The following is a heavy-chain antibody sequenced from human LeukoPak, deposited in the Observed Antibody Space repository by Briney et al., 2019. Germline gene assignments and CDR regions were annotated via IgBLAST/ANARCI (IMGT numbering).Heavy chain of an antibody. CDR1: GFTFDDYG. Sequence: PGGSLRLSCAASGFTFDDYGMSWVRQAPGKGLEWVSGINWNGGSTGYADSVKGRFTISRDNAKNSLYLQMNSLRAEDTALYYCAREDYYDSSGYCYYWGQGTLVTVSS. D-gene: IGHD3-22*01. V-gene: IGHV3-20*04. CDR3: AREDYYDSSGYCYY. J-gene: IGHJ4*02. CDR2: INWNGGST.